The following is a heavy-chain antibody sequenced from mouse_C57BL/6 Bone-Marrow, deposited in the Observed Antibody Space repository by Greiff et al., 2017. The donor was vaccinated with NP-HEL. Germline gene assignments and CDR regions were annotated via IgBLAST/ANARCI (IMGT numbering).Heavy chain of an antibody. D-gene: IGHD1-1*01. Sequence: QVQLQQSGAELVKPGASVKLSCKASGYTFTSYWMHWVKQRPGQGLEWIGMIHPNSGSTNYNEKFKSKATLTVDKSSSTAYMQLSSLTSEDSAVYYCALSSKDYFDYWGQGTTLTVSS. CDR2: IHPNSGST. J-gene: IGHJ2*01. CDR1: GYTFTSYW. V-gene: IGHV1-64*01. CDR3: ALSSKDYFDY.